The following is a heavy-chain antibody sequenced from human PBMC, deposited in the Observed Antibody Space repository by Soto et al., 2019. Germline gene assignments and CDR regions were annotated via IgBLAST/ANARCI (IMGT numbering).Heavy chain of an antibody. V-gene: IGHV4-39*01. CDR3: ARIWSGFWDY. D-gene: IGHD3-3*01. CDR1: GGSISSSSYY. Sequence: QLQLQESGPGLVKPSETLSLTCTVSGGSISSSSYYWGWIRQPPGKGLEYIGSIYYSGSTDYNPSLKSRVTISVDTSKNQFSVKLSSVTAADTALYYCARIWSGFWDYWGQGTLVTVSS. J-gene: IGHJ4*02. CDR2: IYYSGST.